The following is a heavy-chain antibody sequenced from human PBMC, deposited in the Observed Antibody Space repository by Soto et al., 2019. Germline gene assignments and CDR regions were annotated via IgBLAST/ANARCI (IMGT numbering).Heavy chain of an antibody. Sequence: QVQLQESGPGLVKPSQTLSLTCTVSGGSISSGGYYWSWIRQHPGKGLEWIGYIYYSGSTYYNPSLKSRVTIAVDTSKNQFSLKLSSVTAADTAVYYCARDSSSWDNYYYYGMDVWGQGTMVTVSS. V-gene: IGHV4-31*03. D-gene: IGHD6-13*01. CDR2: IYYSGST. J-gene: IGHJ6*02. CDR1: GGSISSGGYY. CDR3: ARDSSSWDNYYYYGMDV.